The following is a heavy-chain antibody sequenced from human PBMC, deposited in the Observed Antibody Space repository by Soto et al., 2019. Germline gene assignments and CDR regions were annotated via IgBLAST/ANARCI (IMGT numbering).Heavy chain of an antibody. D-gene: IGHD7-27*01. CDR1: DDPSSNLDGV. CDR2: IYKSATT. J-gene: IGHJ5*01. Sequence: FLPLSHTCLVSDDPSSNLDGVWTWIHQSPGLIQEYIGYIYKSATTYYNPSFESRVAISVDTSKSQFSLNVTSVTAADTAVYFCARGRYCLTGRCFPNWFDSWGQGTLVTVSS. V-gene: IGHV4-30-4*01. CDR3: ARGRYCLTGRCFPNWFDS.